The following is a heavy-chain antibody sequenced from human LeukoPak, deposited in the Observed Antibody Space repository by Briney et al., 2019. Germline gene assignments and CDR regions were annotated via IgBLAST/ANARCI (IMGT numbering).Heavy chain of an antibody. J-gene: IGHJ4*02. CDR1: GGSISSCY. CDR3: ASGSIVGVLWG. CDR2: IYHSGST. Sequence: SETLSLTCTVSGGSISSCYWSWIRQPPGKGLEWIGYIYHSGSTYYNPSLKSRVTISVDRSKNQFSLKLSSVTAADTAVYYCASGSIVGVLWGWGQGTLVTVSS. D-gene: IGHD1-26*01. V-gene: IGHV4-59*12.